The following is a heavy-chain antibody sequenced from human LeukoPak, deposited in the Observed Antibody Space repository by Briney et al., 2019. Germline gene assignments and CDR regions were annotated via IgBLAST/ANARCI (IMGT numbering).Heavy chain of an antibody. CDR1: GGTFSSYA. D-gene: IGHD3-22*01. V-gene: IGHV1-69*13. J-gene: IGHJ4*02. Sequence: SVKVSCKASGGTFSSYAISWVRQAPGQGLEWMGGIIPIFGTANYAQKFQGRVTITADESTSTAYMELSSLRSEDTAVYYCARDQFDSRGEYHFDYWGQGTLVTVSS. CDR3: ARDQFDSRGEYHFDY. CDR2: IIPIFGTA.